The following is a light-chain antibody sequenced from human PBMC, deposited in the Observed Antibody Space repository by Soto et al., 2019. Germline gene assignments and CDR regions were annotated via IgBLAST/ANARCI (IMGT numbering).Light chain of an antibody. Sequence: EIVMTQSPATLSVSPGERTTLSCRASQSVSSNLAWYQQKPGQAPRLLIYGAFTRATGIPARFSGSGSGTEFTLTISSLQSEDFAVYYCQQYNNWPLGTFGQGTKLEIK. CDR1: QSVSSN. J-gene: IGKJ2*01. V-gene: IGKV3-15*01. CDR2: GAF. CDR3: QQYNNWPLGT.